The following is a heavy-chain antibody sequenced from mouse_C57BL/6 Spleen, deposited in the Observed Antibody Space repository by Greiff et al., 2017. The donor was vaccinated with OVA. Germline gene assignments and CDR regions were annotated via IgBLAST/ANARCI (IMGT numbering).Heavy chain of an antibody. D-gene: IGHD4-1*01. CDR3: ARDGGTLSFDY. Sequence: DVKLQESGPGLVKPSQSLSLTCSVTGYSITSGYYWNWIRQFPGNKLEWMGYISYDGSNNYNPSLKNRISITRDTSKNQFFLKLNSVTTEDTATYYCARDGGTLSFDYWGQGTTLTVSS. J-gene: IGHJ2*01. CDR1: GYSITSGYY. V-gene: IGHV3-6*01. CDR2: ISYDGSN.